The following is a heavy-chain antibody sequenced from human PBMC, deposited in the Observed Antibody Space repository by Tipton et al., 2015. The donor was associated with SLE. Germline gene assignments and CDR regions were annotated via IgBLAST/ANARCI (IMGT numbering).Heavy chain of an antibody. J-gene: IGHJ4*02. V-gene: IGHV3-13*01. CDR2: IGSLGDT. D-gene: IGHD3-3*01. Sequence: SGFTFRMYDMHWVRQVKGRGLEWVSAIGSLGDTHYPDSVKGRFTISRDNAKNSVYLHMNSLRVGDTAVYYCARVASGDFWSGYYADWGQGTLVMVSS. CDR3: ARVASGDFWSGYYAD. CDR1: GFTFRMYD.